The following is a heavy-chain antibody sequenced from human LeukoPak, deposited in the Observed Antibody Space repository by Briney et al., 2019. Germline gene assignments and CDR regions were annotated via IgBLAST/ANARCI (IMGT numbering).Heavy chain of an antibody. V-gene: IGHV3-11*01. CDR1: GFTVSSNY. D-gene: IGHD5-18*01. CDR3: ARGRGYSYGQLDY. Sequence: GGSLRLSCAASGFTVSSNYMSWIRQAPGKGLEWVSYISSSGSTIYYADSVKGRFTISRDNAKNSLYLQMNSLRAEDTAVHYCARGRGYSYGQLDYWGQGTLVTVSS. CDR2: ISSSGSTI. J-gene: IGHJ4*02.